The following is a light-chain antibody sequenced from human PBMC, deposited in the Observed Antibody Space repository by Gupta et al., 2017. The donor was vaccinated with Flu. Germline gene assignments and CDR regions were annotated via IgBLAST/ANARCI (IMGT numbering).Light chain of an antibody. J-gene: IGLJ2*01. V-gene: IGLV1-47*01. CDR3: DTWDESLSTYVL. CDR2: RNN. Sequence: SVLTQPPSVSGTPGQRVTISCSGSSHNIGSNYVYWYQQFPGADPKVLIYRNNQRPSGGADRRSGSKSGTSAALAISWVRAEDEDDYYCDTWDESLSTYVLFGGGTKVTVL. CDR1: SHNIGSNY.